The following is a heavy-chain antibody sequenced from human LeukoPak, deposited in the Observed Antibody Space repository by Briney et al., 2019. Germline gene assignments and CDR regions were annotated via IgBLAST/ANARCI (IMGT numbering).Heavy chain of an antibody. D-gene: IGHD2-15*01. V-gene: IGHV3-15*05. CDR2: IKRKSDGGTT. Sequence: GGSLRLSCAASGFTFSNAWMSWVRQAPGKGLECVGRIKRKSDGGTTDYAAPVRGRFTISRDDSENTLYLQMNSLKTEDTALYYCTTNRPHCSGGSCSDYWGQGTLVTVSS. J-gene: IGHJ4*02. CDR3: TTNRPHCSGGSCSDY. CDR1: GFTFSNAW.